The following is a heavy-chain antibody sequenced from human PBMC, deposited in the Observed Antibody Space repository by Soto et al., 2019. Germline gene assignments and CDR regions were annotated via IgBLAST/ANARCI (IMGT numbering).Heavy chain of an antibody. D-gene: IGHD4-17*01. CDR2: ISGSGGST. CDR3: VKRTVGWYFDL. Sequence: EVQLLESGGGLVQPGGSLRLSCAASGFTFSSYAMSWVRQAPGKGLEWVSVISGSGGSTYSADSVKGRFTISRDNSKNTLYLQMNSLRAEDTAVYYCVKRTVGWYFDLWGRGTLVTVSS. J-gene: IGHJ2*01. CDR1: GFTFSSYA. V-gene: IGHV3-23*01.